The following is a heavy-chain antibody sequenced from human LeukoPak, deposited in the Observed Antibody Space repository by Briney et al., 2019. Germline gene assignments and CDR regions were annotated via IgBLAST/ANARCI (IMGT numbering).Heavy chain of an antibody. Sequence: KPSETLSLTCAVYGGSFSGYYSSWIRQPPGKGLEWIGEINHSGSTNYNPSLKSRVTISVDTSKNQFSLKLSSVTAADTAVYYCASGIGPWGQGTLVTVSS. J-gene: IGHJ5*02. D-gene: IGHD3-22*01. CDR3: ASGIGP. CDR1: GGSFSGYY. V-gene: IGHV4-34*01. CDR2: INHSGST.